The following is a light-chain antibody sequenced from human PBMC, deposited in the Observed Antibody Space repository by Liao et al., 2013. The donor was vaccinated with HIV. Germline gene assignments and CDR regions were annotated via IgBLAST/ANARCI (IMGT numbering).Light chain of an antibody. J-gene: IGLJ1*01. CDR3: QVWDRSSGQYV. V-gene: IGLV3-21*04. Sequence: SHMLTQPPSLSVAPGGTATITCGGEFIGSKSVNWYRHKPGQAPVMVIFYDRDRPSGIPDRFSGSRSGNTATLSISRAEAGDEADYYCQVWDRSSGQYVFGFGTKVTVL. CDR1: FIGSKS. CDR2: YDR.